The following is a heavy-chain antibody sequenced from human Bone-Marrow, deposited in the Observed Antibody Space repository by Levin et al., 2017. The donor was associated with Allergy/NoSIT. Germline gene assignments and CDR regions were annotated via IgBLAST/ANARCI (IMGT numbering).Heavy chain of an antibody. CDR2: ISSSSSTI. CDR1: GFTFSSYS. D-gene: IGHD3-10*01. V-gene: IGHV3-48*01. Sequence: GGSLRLSCAASGFTFSSYSMNWVRQAPGKGLEWVSYISSSSSTIYYADSVKGRFTISRDNAKNSLYLQMNSLRAEDTAVYYCARESVRGVIISPVYIDYWGQGTLVTVSS. J-gene: IGHJ4*02. CDR3: ARESVRGVIISPVYIDY.